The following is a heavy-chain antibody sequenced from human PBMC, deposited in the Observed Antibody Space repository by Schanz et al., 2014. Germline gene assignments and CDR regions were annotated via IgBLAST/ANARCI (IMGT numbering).Heavy chain of an antibody. CDR3: ARDHQWLARYYMDV. D-gene: IGHD6-19*01. CDR1: GFTFSNHG. V-gene: IGHV3-33*01. J-gene: IGHJ6*03. CDR2: IWYDGSNE. Sequence: VQLVESGGGLVQPGRSLRLSCAASGFTFSNHGMHWVRQSPGKGLEWVALIWYDGSNEYYADSVKGRFTISRDNPKKTLYLQMNSLRAEDTAVYYCARDHQWLARYYMDVWGKGTTVTVSS.